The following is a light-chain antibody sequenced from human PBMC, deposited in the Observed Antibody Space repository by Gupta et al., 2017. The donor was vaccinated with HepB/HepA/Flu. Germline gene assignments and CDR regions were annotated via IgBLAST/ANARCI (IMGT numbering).Light chain of an antibody. J-gene: IGKJ1*01. CDR1: QSIDRNF. CDR2: GAS. V-gene: IGKV3-20*01. CDR3: QQDGDSPVT. Sequence: ETVLTQSPGTLSLSPGERATLSCRASQSIDRNFLTWYQQKPGQAPRLLIYGASNRATGVPDRISDSGSGTDITLNISVLEPEDFGYYYCQQDGDSPVTFGQGTKVENK.